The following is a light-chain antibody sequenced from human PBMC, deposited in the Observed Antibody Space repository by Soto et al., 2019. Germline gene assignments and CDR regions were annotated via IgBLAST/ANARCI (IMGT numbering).Light chain of an antibody. CDR1: SSDVGSYNL. CDR2: EVS. Sequence: QSALTQPASVSVSPGQSITISCTGTSSDVGSYNLVSWYQQHPGKAPKLMIYEVSKRPSGVSNRFSGSKSGNTASLTISGLQAEDEADYYCCSYAGSSTFLFGTGTKVTVL. V-gene: IGLV2-23*02. J-gene: IGLJ1*01. CDR3: CSYAGSSTFL.